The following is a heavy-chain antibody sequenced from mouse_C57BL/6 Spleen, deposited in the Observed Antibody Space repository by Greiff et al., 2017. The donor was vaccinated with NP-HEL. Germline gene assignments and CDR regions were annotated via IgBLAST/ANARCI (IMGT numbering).Heavy chain of an antibody. CDR1: GYTFTSYW. CDR2: IDPSDSYT. J-gene: IGHJ2*01. CDR3: ARLNDYYGSSYAFFDY. V-gene: IGHV1-50*01. D-gene: IGHD1-1*01. Sequence: QVQLQQPGAELVKPGASVKLSCKASGYTFTSYWMQWVKQRPGQGLEWIGEIDPSDSYTNYNQKFKGKATLTVDTSSSTAYMQLSSLTSEDSAVYYCARLNDYYGSSYAFFDYWGQGTTLTVSS.